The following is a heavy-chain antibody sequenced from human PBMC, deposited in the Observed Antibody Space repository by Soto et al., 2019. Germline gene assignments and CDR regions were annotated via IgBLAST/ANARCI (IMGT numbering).Heavy chain of an antibody. V-gene: IGHV1-69*06. CDR1: GGTFSSYA. CDR3: AREIADCSGGSCYGSNFDY. CDR2: IIPIFGTA. Sequence: SVKVSCKASGGTFSSYAISWVRQAPGQGLEWMGGIIPIFGTANYAQKFQGRVTITADKSTSTAYMELSSLRSEDTAVYYCAREIADCSGGSCYGSNFDYWGQGTLVTVSS. D-gene: IGHD2-15*01. J-gene: IGHJ4*02.